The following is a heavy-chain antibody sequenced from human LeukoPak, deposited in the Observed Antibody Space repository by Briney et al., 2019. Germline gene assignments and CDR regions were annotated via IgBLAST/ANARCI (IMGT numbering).Heavy chain of an antibody. CDR1: GGSISSSSYY. V-gene: IGHV4-61*05. D-gene: IGHD6-13*01. CDR2: IYYSGST. Sequence: SETLSLTCTVPGGSISSSSYYWGWIRQPPGKGLEWIGYIYYSGSTNYNPSLKSRVTISVDTSKNQFSLKLSSVTAADTAVYYCATRMPGIAAAGPYFDYWGQGTLVTVSS. CDR3: ATRMPGIAAAGPYFDY. J-gene: IGHJ4*02.